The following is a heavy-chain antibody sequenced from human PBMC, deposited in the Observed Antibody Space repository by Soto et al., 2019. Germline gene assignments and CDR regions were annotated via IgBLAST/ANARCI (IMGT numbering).Heavy chain of an antibody. D-gene: IGHD2-15*01. CDR2: ISGSGDRT. J-gene: IGHJ4*02. CDR3: VKDDGGSPSTPPL. CDR1: GITISNYP. V-gene: IGHV3-23*01. Sequence: GGSMRVSCAASGITISNYPMSWVRQDTGKGLDWVSGISGSGDRTYYADSAKGRFTISKDISKNSLSLQLDSLGVDDTAVYFCVKDDGGSPSTPPLWGQGTLVTVSS.